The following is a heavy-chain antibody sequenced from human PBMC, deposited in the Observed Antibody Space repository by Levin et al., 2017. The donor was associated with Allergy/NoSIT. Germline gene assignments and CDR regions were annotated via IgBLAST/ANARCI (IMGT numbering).Heavy chain of an antibody. CDR2: IRSKAYGGTT. D-gene: IGHD3-3*01. CDR3: TRDQDAIVGVVSMEIDY. V-gene: IGHV3-49*03. Sequence: GESLKISCTASGFTFGDYAMSWFRQAPGKGLEWVGFIRSKAYGGTTEYAASVKGRFTISRDDSKSIAYLQMNSLKTEDTAVYYCTRDQDAIVGVVSMEIDYWGQGTLVTVSS. J-gene: IGHJ4*02. CDR1: GFTFGDYA.